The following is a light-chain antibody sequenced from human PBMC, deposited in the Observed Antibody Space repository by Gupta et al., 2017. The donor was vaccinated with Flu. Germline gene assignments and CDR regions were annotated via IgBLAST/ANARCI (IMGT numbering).Light chain of an antibody. CDR2: KAS. CDR1: QNIDSW. CDR3: QQYKTYWT. J-gene: IGKJ1*01. V-gene: IGKV1-5*03. Sequence: IQMTQSPSTLSASVGDRVTITCRASQNIDSWLAWYQQKAGTAPNVLIHKASTLESGVPSRFSGSGSGTEFTLTSSSLQPDDVATYYCQQYKTYWTFGQGTKVEIK.